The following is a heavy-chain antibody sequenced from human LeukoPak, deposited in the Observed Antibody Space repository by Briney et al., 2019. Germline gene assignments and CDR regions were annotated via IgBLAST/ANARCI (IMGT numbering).Heavy chain of an antibody. CDR2: MNPNSGNT. CDR1: GYTFTSYD. V-gene: IGHV1-8*03. CDR3: AMSANYYDSSGPTIDY. Sequence: GASVKVSCKASGYTFTSYDINWVRQATGQGLEWMGWMNPNSGNTGYAQKFQGRVTITRNTSISTAYMELSSLRSEDTAVYYCAMSANYYDSSGPTIDYWGQGTLVTVSS. D-gene: IGHD3-22*01. J-gene: IGHJ4*02.